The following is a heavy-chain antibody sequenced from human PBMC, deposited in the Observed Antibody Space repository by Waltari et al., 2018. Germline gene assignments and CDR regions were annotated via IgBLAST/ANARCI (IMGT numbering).Heavy chain of an antibody. D-gene: IGHD1-20*01. V-gene: IGHV3-23*04. Sequence: EVQLVESGGGLVQPGGSLRLSCQASGLPPFTHAINWVRQAPGKGLEWVSSISVSDATYYADSVKGRFTISRDYSDNTVYLQMDSLRADDTAVYFCAKPFYNWDDPLHSWGQGTPVTVSS. CDR1: GLPPFTHA. CDR2: ISVSDAT. CDR3: AKPFYNWDDPLHS. J-gene: IGHJ1*01.